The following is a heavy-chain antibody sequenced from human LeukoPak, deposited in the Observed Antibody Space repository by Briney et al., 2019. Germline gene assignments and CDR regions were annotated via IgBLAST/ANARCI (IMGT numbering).Heavy chain of an antibody. V-gene: IGHV1-8*03. CDR1: GYTFTSYD. Sequence: ASVKVSCKASGYTFTSYDINWVRQATGQGLEWMGWMNPNSGNTGYAQKFQGRVTITRNTSISTAYMELSSLRSEDTAVYYCARGPISHSSGWYDYWGQGTLVTVSS. CDR3: ARGPISHSSGWYDY. CDR2: MNPNSGNT. J-gene: IGHJ4*02. D-gene: IGHD6-19*01.